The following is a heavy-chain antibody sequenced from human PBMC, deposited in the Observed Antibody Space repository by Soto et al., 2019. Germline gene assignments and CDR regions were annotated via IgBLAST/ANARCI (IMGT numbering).Heavy chain of an antibody. D-gene: IGHD3-22*01. CDR2: IYHSGST. J-gene: IGHJ5*02. CDR1: GGSISSGGYS. CDR3: ARGRYYYDSSGKGWFDP. Sequence: QLQLQESGSGLVKPSQTLSLTCAVSGGSISSGGYSWSWIRQPPGKGLEWIGYIYHSGSTYYNPSLKIRVTISVDRSKNQFSLKLSSVTAADTAVYYCARGRYYYDSSGKGWFDPWGQGTLVTVSS. V-gene: IGHV4-30-2*01.